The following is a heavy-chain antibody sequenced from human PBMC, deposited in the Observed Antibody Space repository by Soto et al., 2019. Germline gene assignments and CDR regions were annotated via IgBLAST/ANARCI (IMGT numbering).Heavy chain of an antibody. CDR2: INAGKGNT. CDR1: GYTFTSYA. J-gene: IGHJ4*02. Sequence: ASVKVSCKASGYTFTSYAIPWVRQAPGQRLEWMGWINAGKGNTKYSQKFQGRVTITRDTSASTAYMELSSLRSEDTAVYYCARDVKYYESSGPLGQFDYWGQGTLVTVSS. CDR3: ARDVKYYESSGPLGQFDY. D-gene: IGHD3-22*01. V-gene: IGHV1-3*01.